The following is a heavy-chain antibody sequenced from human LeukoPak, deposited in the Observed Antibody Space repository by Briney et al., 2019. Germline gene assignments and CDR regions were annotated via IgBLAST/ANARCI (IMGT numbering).Heavy chain of an antibody. CDR2: ISAYNGNT. CDR3: AKGGLSITMVRGVLWFDP. Sequence: ASVKVSCKASGYTFTSYGISWVRQAPGQGLEWMGWISAYNGNTNYAQKLQGRVTMTTDTSTSTAYMELRSLRSDDTAVYYCAKGGLSITMVRGVLWFDPWGQGTLVIVSS. CDR1: GYTFTSYG. V-gene: IGHV1-18*01. D-gene: IGHD3-10*01. J-gene: IGHJ5*02.